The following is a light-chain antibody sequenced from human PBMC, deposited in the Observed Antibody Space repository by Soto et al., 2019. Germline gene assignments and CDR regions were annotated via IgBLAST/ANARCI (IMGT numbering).Light chain of an antibody. CDR2: GAS. CDR3: QQRSNWWT. J-gene: IGKJ1*01. V-gene: IGKV3-11*01. CDR1: ESTSGY. Sequence: EIVLTQSPASLSLSPGERATLSCRASESTSGYLAWYQQKPGQAPRLLIYGASTRAAGIPARFSGSGSGTDFTLTISSLEPEDFAVYYCQQRSNWWTFGQGTKVDIK.